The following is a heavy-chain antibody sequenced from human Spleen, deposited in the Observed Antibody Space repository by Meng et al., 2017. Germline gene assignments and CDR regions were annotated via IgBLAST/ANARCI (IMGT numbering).Heavy chain of an antibody. V-gene: IGHV4-34*01. CDR2: INHSGST. D-gene: IGHD3-10*01. Sequence: SETLSLTCVVSGGSFSDYYWSWIRQPPGKGLEWIGEINHSGSTNYNPSLKSRVTISVDTSKNQFSLKLSSVTAADTAVYYCARGSFYYGSGSYYNPRFDPWGQGTLVTVSS. J-gene: IGHJ5*02. CDR1: GGSFSDYY. CDR3: ARGSFYYGSGSYYNPRFDP.